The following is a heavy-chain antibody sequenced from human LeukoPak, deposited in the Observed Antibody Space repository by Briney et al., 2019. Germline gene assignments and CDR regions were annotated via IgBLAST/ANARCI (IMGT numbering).Heavy chain of an antibody. Sequence: GGSLRLSCAASGFTFSSYSMNWVRQAPGKGLEWVSSISSSSSYIYYADSVKGRFTISRDNAKNSLYLQMNSLRAEDTAVYYCARVRKQWLVLYYFDYWGQGTLVTVSS. CDR1: GFTFSSYS. CDR3: ARVRKQWLVLYYFDY. J-gene: IGHJ4*02. V-gene: IGHV3-21*01. D-gene: IGHD6-19*01. CDR2: ISSSSSYI.